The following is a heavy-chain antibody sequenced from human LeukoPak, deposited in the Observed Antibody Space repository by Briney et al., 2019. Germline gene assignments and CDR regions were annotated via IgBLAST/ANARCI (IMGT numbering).Heavy chain of an antibody. J-gene: IGHJ5*02. CDR3: ARGAVAGTRRRGNNWFDP. V-gene: IGHV6-1*01. CDR1: GDSVSSNSAA. Sequence: SQTLSLTCALSGDSVSSNSAAWNWIRQSPSRGLEWLGRTYYRSKWYNDYAVSVKSRITINPDTSKNQFSLQLNSVTPEDTAVYYCARGAVAGTRRRGNNWFDPWGQGTLVTVSS. CDR2: TYYRSKWYN. D-gene: IGHD6-19*01.